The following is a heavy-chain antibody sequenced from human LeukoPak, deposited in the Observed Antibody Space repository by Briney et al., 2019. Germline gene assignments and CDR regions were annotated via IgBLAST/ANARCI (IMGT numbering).Heavy chain of an antibody. Sequence: SETLSLTCTVSRGSISSYYWSWIRQPPGKGLEWIGYVHYTGSTKYNPSLKSRVTISVDTSKNQFSLKLSSVTAADTAVYFCAREFTGSSFDYWGQGTLVTVSS. CDR2: VHYTGST. J-gene: IGHJ4*02. D-gene: IGHD1-26*01. CDR3: AREFTGSSFDY. V-gene: IGHV4-59*01. CDR1: RGSISSYY.